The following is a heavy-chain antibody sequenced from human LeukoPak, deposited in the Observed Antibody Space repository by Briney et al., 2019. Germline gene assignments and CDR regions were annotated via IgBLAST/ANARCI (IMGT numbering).Heavy chain of an antibody. CDR2: VSAYDGNT. CDR1: GYTFTNSG. D-gene: IGHD3-9*01. J-gene: IGHJ4*02. Sequence: ASVKVSCKASGYTFTNSGISWVRQAPGRGLEWMGWVSAYDGNTNYAQKLQGRLTMTTDRSTSTAYMELRSLRSDDTAMYYCARSFARDSDILTGYYIGDYWGQGTLVTVSS. V-gene: IGHV1-18*01. CDR3: ARSFARDSDILTGYYIGDY.